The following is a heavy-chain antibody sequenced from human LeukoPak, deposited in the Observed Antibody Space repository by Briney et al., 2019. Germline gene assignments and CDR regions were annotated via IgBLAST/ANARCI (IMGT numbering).Heavy chain of an antibody. D-gene: IGHD1-7*01. V-gene: IGHV4-4*07. CDR1: GGSISSYY. Sequence: SETLSLTCTVSGGSISSYYWSWIRQPAGKGLEWIGRIYTSGSTNYNPSLKSRVTMSVDTSKNQFSLKLSSVTAADTAVYYCARAGITGTLNQERTKDNFDYWGQGTLVTVSS. CDR3: ARAGITGTLNQERTKDNFDY. CDR2: IYTSGST. J-gene: IGHJ4*02.